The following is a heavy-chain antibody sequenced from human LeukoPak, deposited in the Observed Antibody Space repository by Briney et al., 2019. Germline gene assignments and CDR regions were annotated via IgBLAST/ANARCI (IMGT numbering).Heavy chain of an antibody. CDR2: IIPIFGTA. V-gene: IGHV1-69*05. J-gene: IGHJ3*02. CDR3: ARDLYTAMASWGAFDI. D-gene: IGHD5-18*01. Sequence: SVKVSCKASGGTFSSYAISWVRQAPGQGLEWMGRIIPIFGTANYAQKFQGRVTITTDESTSTAYMELSSLRSEDTAVYYCARDLYTAMASWGAFDIWGQGTMVTVSS. CDR1: GGTFSSYA.